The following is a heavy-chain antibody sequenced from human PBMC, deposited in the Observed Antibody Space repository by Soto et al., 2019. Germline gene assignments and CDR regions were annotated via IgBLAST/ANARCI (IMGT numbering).Heavy chain of an antibody. J-gene: IGHJ6*02. D-gene: IGHD4-17*01. V-gene: IGHV1-2*02. CDR3: AKEHDYTDYRLYYYDGMDV. CDR2: INPNTGGT. Sequence: QVQLVQSGAEVKKPGASVKVSCKASGYTFTGYYIYWLRQAPGQGLEWMGWINPNTGGTNSAQNFRGRVTMTRDTSISTAYMELGSLRSDDTAVYYCAKEHDYTDYRLYYYDGMDVWGQGTTVTVSS. CDR1: GYTFTGYY.